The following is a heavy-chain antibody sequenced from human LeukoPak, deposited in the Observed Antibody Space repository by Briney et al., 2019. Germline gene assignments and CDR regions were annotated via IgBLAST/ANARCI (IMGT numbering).Heavy chain of an antibody. D-gene: IGHD6-25*01. Sequence: GGSLRLSCAASGFTFSSYEMNWVRQAPGKGLEWVSYISSSGSTIYYADSMKGRFTISRDNAKKSLFLQMNSLSAEDTAVYYCARDSGYRAFDIWGQGTMVTVSS. CDR3: ARDSGYRAFDI. CDR1: GFTFSSYE. CDR2: ISSSGSTI. J-gene: IGHJ3*02. V-gene: IGHV3-48*03.